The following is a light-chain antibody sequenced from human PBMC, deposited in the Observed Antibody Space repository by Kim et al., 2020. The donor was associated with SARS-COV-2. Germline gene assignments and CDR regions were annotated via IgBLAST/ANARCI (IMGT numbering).Light chain of an antibody. Sequence: SPGERATLSCRASESVSKNYVSWYQQKPGQAPRLLIYGASSRAPVIPDRFSGSGSGTDFILTISSLEPDDAAVYFCQQYGGSPRGFGAGTKVDIK. J-gene: IGKJ3*01. CDR2: GAS. V-gene: IGKV3-20*01. CDR3: QQYGGSPRG. CDR1: ESVSKNY.